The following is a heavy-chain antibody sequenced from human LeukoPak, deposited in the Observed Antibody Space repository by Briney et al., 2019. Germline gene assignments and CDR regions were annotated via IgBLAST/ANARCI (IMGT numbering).Heavy chain of an antibody. CDR3: ARVPRIAVAGRAFDAFDI. CDR1: GGSISSSSYY. J-gene: IGHJ3*02. D-gene: IGHD6-19*01. V-gene: IGHV4-39*07. Sequence: PSETLSLTCTVSGGSISSSSYYWGWIRQPPGKGLEWIGSIYYSGSTYYNPSLKSRVTISVDTSKNQFSLKLSSVTAADTAVYYCARVPRIAVAGRAFDAFDIWGQGTMVTVSS. CDR2: IYYSGST.